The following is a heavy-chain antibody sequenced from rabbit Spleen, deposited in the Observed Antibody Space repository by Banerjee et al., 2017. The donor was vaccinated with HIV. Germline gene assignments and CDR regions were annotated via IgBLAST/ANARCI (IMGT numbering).Heavy chain of an antibody. CDR2: INTSSGKT. CDR3: ARDLVGVIGWNFGL. CDR1: GFSFSSSYD. J-gene: IGHJ3*01. Sequence: QEQLEESGGDLVKPEGSLTITCTASGFSFSSSYDMCWVRQAPGKGLEWIACINTSSGKTVYASWAKGRFSISKTSSTTVTLQMTSLTAADTATYFCARDLVGVIGWNFGLWGQGTLVTVS. D-gene: IGHD1-1*01. V-gene: IGHV1S45*01.